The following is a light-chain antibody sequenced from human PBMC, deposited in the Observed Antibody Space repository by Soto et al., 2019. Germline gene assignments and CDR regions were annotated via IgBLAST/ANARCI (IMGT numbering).Light chain of an antibody. Sequence: EIVLTQSPGTLSVSPGERVTLSCRASQSVNSNYLAWYQQRPGQAPRLLIFGASYRATGIPDRFRGSGSGTDFTLTISRLEPEDFAVYYCQQYSSSPPEFTFGPGTKVD. CDR3: QQYSSSPPEFT. V-gene: IGKV3-20*01. CDR2: GAS. J-gene: IGKJ3*01. CDR1: QSVNSNY.